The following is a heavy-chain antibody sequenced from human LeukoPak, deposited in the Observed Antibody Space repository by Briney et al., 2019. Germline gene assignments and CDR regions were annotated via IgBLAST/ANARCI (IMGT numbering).Heavy chain of an antibody. D-gene: IGHD6-19*01. CDR3: AKGIAVASFDY. V-gene: IGHV3-30*18. Sequence: GGSLRLSCAASGFTFSSYGMHWVRQAPGKGLEWAAVISYDGSNKYYADSVKGRFTISRDNSKNTLYLQMNSLRAEDTAVYYCAKGIAVASFDYWGQGTLVTVSS. CDR1: GFTFSSYG. CDR2: ISYDGSNK. J-gene: IGHJ4*02.